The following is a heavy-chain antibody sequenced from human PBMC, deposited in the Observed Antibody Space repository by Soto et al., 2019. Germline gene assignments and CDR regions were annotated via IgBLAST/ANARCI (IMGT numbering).Heavy chain of an antibody. D-gene: IGHD5-12*01. V-gene: IGHV3-74*01. CDR2: ISSDGSST. CDR3: ASFPRDGYHFPREFDY. CDR1: GLTISSYW. Sequence: EVQLVESGGGLVQPGGSLRLSCAASGLTISSYWMHWVRQAPGKGLVWVSRISSDGSSTTYAASVKGRFTISRDNPKNTLHLQMNSLRAEDTAVYYCASFPRDGYHFPREFDYWGQGTLVTVSS. J-gene: IGHJ4*02.